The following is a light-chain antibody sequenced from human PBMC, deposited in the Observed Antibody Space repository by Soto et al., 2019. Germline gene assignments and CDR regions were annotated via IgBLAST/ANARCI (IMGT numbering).Light chain of an antibody. J-gene: IGLJ1*01. Sequence: QSVLTQPPSASGSPGQSVTISCTGTSSDVGGDNYVSWYQHHPGKGPKLIIYEVSNRPSGVSDRFSGSKSGNKASLIISNLEAEDESDYYCGSYTSTDTPFVFGTGTKVTVL. V-gene: IGLV2-8*01. CDR3: GSYTSTDTPFV. CDR1: SSDVGGDNY. CDR2: EVS.